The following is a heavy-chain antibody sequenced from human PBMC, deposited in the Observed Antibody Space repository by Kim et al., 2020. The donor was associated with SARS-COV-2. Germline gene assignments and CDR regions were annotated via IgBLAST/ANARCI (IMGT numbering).Heavy chain of an antibody. CDR1: GFTFSDYE. V-gene: IGHV3-11*04. J-gene: IGHJ3*01. CDR2: ISNSGSTV. D-gene: IGHD3-22*01. CDR3: AREERIPFIAVVLTSAFAL. Sequence: GGSLRLSCAASGFTFSDYEMNWIRQAPGKGLEWVSYISNSGSTVYYADSVKGRFTISRDNAKNSLYLQMNSLRAEDTAVYYCAREERIPFIAVVLTSAFALWAQEPIVPVSS.